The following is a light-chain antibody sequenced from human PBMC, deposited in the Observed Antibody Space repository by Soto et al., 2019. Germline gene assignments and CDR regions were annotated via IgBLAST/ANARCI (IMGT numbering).Light chain of an antibody. CDR1: QSIGTF. CDR3: QQAFSAEWT. J-gene: IGKJ1*01. Sequence: IQMTQSPSSLSASFGDRVSITCRASQSIGTFLNWYQQKPGEAPNXLIHTSFTLYSGVPSRLSGTGSGTDFTLTISSLQTEDFATYFCQQAFSAEWTFGQGTKVDIK. CDR2: TSF. V-gene: IGKV1-39*01.